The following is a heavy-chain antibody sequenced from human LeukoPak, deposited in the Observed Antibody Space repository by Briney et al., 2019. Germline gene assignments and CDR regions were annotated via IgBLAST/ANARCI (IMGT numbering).Heavy chain of an antibody. Sequence: GGSLRLSCAASGFTVSSNYMSWVRQAPGKGLEWVSVIYSGGSTHYADSVKGRFTISRDNSKNTLYLQMNSLRAEDTAVYYCARVYYDSTYYFDYWGQGTLVTVSS. CDR3: ARVYYDSTYYFDY. D-gene: IGHD3-22*01. CDR2: IYSGGST. V-gene: IGHV3-53*01. CDR1: GFTVSSNY. J-gene: IGHJ4*02.